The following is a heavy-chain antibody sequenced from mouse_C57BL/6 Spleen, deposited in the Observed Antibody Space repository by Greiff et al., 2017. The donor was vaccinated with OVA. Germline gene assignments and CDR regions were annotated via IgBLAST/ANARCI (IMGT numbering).Heavy chain of an antibody. CDR1: GYTFTSYW. CDR2: IHPNSGST. D-gene: IGHD2-4*01. V-gene: IGHV1-64*01. J-gene: IGHJ4*01. CDR3: ARGMITDAMDD. Sequence: QVHVKQSGAELVKPGASVKLSCKASGYTFTSYWMHWVKQRPGQGLEWIGMIHPNSGSTNYNEKFKSKATLTVDKSSSTAYMQLSSLTSEDSAVYYCARGMITDAMDDWGQGTSVTVSS.